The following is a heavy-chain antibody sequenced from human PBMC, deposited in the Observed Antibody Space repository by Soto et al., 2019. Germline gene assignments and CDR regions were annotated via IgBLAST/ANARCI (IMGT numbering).Heavy chain of an antibody. V-gene: IGHV1-69*02. Sequence: QVQLVQSGAEVKKPGSSVKVSCKASGGTFSSYTISWVRQAPGQGLEWMGRIIPILGIANYAQKFQGRVTITADKSTSTAYMELSSLRSEDTAVSYCARLGSGYDAEYDYWGQGTLVTVSS. CDR1: GGTFSSYT. J-gene: IGHJ4*02. D-gene: IGHD5-12*01. CDR2: IIPILGIA. CDR3: ARLGSGYDAEYDY.